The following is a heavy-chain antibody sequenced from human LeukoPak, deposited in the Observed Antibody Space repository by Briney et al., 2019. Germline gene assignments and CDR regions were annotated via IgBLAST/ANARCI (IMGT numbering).Heavy chain of an antibody. CDR3: AREGCSSTSCYYYYGMDV. V-gene: IGHV3-30*04. Sequence: PGRSLRLSCAASGFTFSSYAMHWVRQAPGKGLEWVAVISYDGSNKYYADSVKGRFTISRDNSKNTLYLQMNSLRAEDTAVYYCAREGCSSTSCYYYYGMDVWGQGTTVTVSS. CDR2: ISYDGSNK. J-gene: IGHJ6*02. CDR1: GFTFSSYA. D-gene: IGHD2-2*01.